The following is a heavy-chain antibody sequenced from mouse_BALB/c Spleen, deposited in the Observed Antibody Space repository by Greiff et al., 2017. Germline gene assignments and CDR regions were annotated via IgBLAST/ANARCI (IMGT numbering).Heavy chain of an antibody. CDR1: GYTFTSYN. CDR3: ARGRYYGSSDAMDY. V-gene: IGHV1-12*01. CDR2: IYPGNGDT. J-gene: IGHJ4*01. Sequence: QVQLQQPGAELVKPGASVKMSCKASGYTFTSYNMHWVKQTPGQGLEWIGAIYPGNGDTSYNQKFKGKATLTADKSSSTAYMQLSSLTSEDSAVYYCARGRYYGSSDAMDYWGQGTSVTVSS. D-gene: IGHD1-1*01.